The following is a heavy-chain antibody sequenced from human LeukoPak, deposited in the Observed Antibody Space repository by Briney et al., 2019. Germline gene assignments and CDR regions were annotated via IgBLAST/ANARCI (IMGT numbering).Heavy chain of an antibody. CDR2: MTPNSEKR. J-gene: IGHJ3*02. CDR3: ARGRSIVATAYWDDAFDI. CDR1: GYPFTSYD. V-gene: IGHV1-8*01. Sequence: ASVKVSCKTSGYPFTSYDIHWVRQAAGHGLEWMSWMTPNSEKRAYAQKFQGRVTMTTNTSISTAYMELSSLRSEDTAVYYCARGRSIVATAYWDDAFDIWGQGTMVTVSS. D-gene: IGHD5-12*01.